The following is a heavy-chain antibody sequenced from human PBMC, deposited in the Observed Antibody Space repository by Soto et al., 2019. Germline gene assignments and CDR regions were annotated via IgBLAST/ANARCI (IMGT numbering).Heavy chain of an antibody. CDR2: IYYSGST. CDR3: ARGSILGTVGGNWFDP. CDR1: GGTISSGDYY. Sequence: SETLSLTCTVSGGTISSGDYYWSWIRQPPGKGLEWIGYIYYSGSTYYNPSLKRRVTISVDTSKNQFSLKLSSVTAADTAVYYCARGSILGTVGGNWFDPWGQGTLVTVSS. J-gene: IGHJ5*02. V-gene: IGHV4-30-4*01. D-gene: IGHD4-17*01.